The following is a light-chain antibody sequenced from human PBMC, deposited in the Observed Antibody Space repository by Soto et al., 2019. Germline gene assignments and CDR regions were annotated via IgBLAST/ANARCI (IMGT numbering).Light chain of an antibody. J-gene: IGKJ1*01. CDR3: QHYNSYSEA. V-gene: IGKV1-5*03. CDR1: QTISSW. CDR2: KAS. Sequence: QMNQVSSTPSGFVGGRGTITCPASQTISSWLAWYQQKPGKAPKLLIYKASTLKSGVPSRFSGSGSGTEFTLTISSLQPDDFATYYCQHYNSYSEAFGQGTKVDIK.